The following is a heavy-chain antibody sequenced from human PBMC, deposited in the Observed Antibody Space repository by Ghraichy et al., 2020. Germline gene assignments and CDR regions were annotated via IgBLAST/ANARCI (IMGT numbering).Heavy chain of an antibody. CDR3: AKENYGDHWLVWFHY. CDR2: ISASGGGT. D-gene: IGHD4-17*01. Sequence: GGSLRLSCAASGFTFRSYAMSWVRQAPGKGLEWVSGISASGGGTFYADSVKGRFTISRDNSKNTVYLQMNSLRAEDTAVYYCAKENYGDHWLVWFHYWGQGTLVTVSS. V-gene: IGHV3-23*01. CDR1: GFTFRSYA. J-gene: IGHJ4*02.